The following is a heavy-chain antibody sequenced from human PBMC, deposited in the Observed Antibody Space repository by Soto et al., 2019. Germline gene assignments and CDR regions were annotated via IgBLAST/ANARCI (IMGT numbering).Heavy chain of an antibody. CDR3: ITATTVVTFRRHY. V-gene: IGHV3-15*07. J-gene: IGHJ4*02. Sequence: EVLLVESGGDLVKPGGSLRLSCAASGFAFTNAWMHWVHQAPGKGLEWVGRIVSKAEGETTDYAAPVKGRFTISRDDSKNMVYLQMTSLKPDDTAVYYCITATTVVTFRRHYWGQGTPVTVSS. D-gene: IGHD2-21*02. CDR2: IVSKAEGETT. CDR1: GFAFTNAW.